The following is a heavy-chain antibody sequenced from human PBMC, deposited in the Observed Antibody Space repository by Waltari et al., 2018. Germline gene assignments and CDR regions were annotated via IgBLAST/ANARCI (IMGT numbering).Heavy chain of an antibody. D-gene: IGHD6-13*01. CDR2: ISGSGGSK. CDR1: GFTFSSYA. Sequence: EVQLLESGGGLVQPGGSLRLSCAASGFTFSSYAMSWVRQAPGKGLEWVSAISGSGGSKYYAESVKGRFTISRDKSKNTLYLQMNSLRAEDTAVYYCAKDRVAAAGIDAFDIWGQGTMVTVSS. V-gene: IGHV3-23*01. CDR3: AKDRVAAAGIDAFDI. J-gene: IGHJ3*02.